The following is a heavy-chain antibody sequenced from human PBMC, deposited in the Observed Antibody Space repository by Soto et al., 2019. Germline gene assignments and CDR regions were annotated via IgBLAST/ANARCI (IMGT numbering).Heavy chain of an antibody. J-gene: IGHJ4*02. V-gene: IGHV4-4*02. CDR3: ARAYSGSYYSFGY. D-gene: IGHD1-26*01. Sequence: SETLSLTCAVSGGSISSSNWWSWVRQPPGKGLEWIGEIYHSGSTNYNPSLKSRVTISVDKSKNQFSLKLSSVTAADTAVYYCARAYSGSYYSFGYWGQGTLVTVSS. CDR2: IYHSGST. CDR1: GGSISSSNW.